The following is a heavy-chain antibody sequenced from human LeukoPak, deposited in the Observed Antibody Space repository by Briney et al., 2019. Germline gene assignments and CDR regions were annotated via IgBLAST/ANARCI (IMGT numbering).Heavy chain of an antibody. J-gene: IGHJ4*02. V-gene: IGHV1-69*13. CDR2: IIPIFGTA. CDR3: AREYCSGGSCPFDY. Sequence: GASVKVSCKASGGTFSSYAISWVRQAPGQGLEWMGGIIPIFGTANYAQKFQGRVTITADGSTSTAYMELSSLRSEDTAVYYCAREYCSGGSCPFDYWGQGTLVTVSS. CDR1: GGTFSSYA. D-gene: IGHD2-15*01.